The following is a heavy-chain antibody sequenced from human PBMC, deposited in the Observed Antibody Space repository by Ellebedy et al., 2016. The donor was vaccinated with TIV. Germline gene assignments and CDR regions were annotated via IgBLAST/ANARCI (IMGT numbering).Heavy chain of an antibody. D-gene: IGHD3-22*01. Sequence: GESLKISCAASGFPFSNYAMSWVRQAPGKGLQWVSAISGSGDNTYYADSVKGRFTISRDNSKNTLKLHMNSLRVEDTAIYYCAKDLFYDSFGPFDYWGQGTLVTASS. V-gene: IGHV3-23*01. CDR3: AKDLFYDSFGPFDY. J-gene: IGHJ4*02. CDR1: GFPFSNYA. CDR2: ISGSGDNT.